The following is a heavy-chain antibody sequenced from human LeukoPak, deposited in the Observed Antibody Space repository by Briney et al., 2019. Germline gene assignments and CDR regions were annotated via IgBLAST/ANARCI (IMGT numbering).Heavy chain of an antibody. D-gene: IGHD5-12*01. Sequence: ASEKVSCKASGYTFTGYYMHWVRQAPGQGLEWMGWINPNSGGTNYAQKFQGRVTMTRDTSISTAYMELSRLRSDDTAVYYCARDAPYRSGYDYYYYYMDVWGKGTTVTVSS. V-gene: IGHV1-2*02. CDR2: INPNSGGT. CDR1: GYTFTGYY. CDR3: ARDAPYRSGYDYYYYYMDV. J-gene: IGHJ6*03.